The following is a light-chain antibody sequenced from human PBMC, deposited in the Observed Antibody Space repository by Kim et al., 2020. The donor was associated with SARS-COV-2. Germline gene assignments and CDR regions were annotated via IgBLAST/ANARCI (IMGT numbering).Light chain of an antibody. Sequence: VTRSCTGTKRCLDRICVKWYQEGPGGATTTVIYEHSQRPTGVTDRVSGAIDSSSIAAYLAITGLKTEDEAGYYCQSYDSSNWVFGGGTQLTVL. V-gene: IGLV6-57*02. CDR2: EHS. J-gene: IGLJ3*02. CDR1: KRCLDRIC. CDR3: QSYDSSNWV.